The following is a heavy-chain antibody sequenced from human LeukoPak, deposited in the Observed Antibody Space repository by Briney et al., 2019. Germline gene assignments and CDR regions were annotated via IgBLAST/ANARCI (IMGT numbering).Heavy chain of an antibody. CDR3: ARGHTAVTRHFDF. Sequence: GGSLRLSCAASGFTFDDSVMSWVRQAPGKGLEWVSGINWNGGSTGYADSVKGRFTISRDDAKNLLYLDMNSLRAEDTAVYYCARGHTAVTRHFDFWGQGTLVTVSS. CDR1: GFTFDDSV. D-gene: IGHD4-17*01. J-gene: IGHJ4*02. V-gene: IGHV3-20*04. CDR2: INWNGGST.